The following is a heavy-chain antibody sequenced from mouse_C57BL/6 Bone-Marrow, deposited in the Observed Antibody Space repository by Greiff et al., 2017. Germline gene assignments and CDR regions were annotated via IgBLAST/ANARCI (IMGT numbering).Heavy chain of an antibody. CDR3: ARHDYDFPAWFAY. CDR1: GFTFSDYG. J-gene: IGHJ3*01. V-gene: IGHV5-17*01. D-gene: IGHD2-4*01. CDR2: ISSGSSTT. Sequence: EVQLQQSGGGLVKPGGSLKLSCAASGFTFSDYGMHWVRQAPEKGLEWVAYISSGSSTTYYADTVKGRFTISRDNAKNTLFLQMTSLRSEDTAMYYCARHDYDFPAWFAYWGQGTLVTVSA.